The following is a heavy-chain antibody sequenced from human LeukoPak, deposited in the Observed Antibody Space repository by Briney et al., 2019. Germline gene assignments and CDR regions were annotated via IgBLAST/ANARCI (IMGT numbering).Heavy chain of an antibody. Sequence: SETLSLTCTVSGGSISSYYWSWIRQPPGEGLEWIGYIYYSGSTNYNPSLKSRVTISVDTSKNQFSLKLSSVTAADTAVYYCARGGDGRPEFDYWGQGTLVTVSS. CDR2: IYYSGST. V-gene: IGHV4-59*01. CDR3: ARGGDGRPEFDY. J-gene: IGHJ4*02. D-gene: IGHD2-21*02. CDR1: GGSISSYY.